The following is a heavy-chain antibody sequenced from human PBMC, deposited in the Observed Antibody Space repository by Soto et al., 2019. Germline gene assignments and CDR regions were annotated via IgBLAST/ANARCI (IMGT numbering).Heavy chain of an antibody. D-gene: IGHD3-16*01. V-gene: IGHV3-30*03. CDR3: ALDITTGTWPWGADS. CDR1: GFSFSSYG. J-gene: IGHJ4*02. Sequence: QVQLVESGGGVVQPGRSLRLSCAASGFSFSSYGMHWVRQAPGKGLEWVACVSDDDSKRYHIDSVKGRFTISRDNSKNARYLETHGLRAEETAIYYFALDITTGTWPWGADSGGQGTVVTVSS. CDR2: VSDDDSKR.